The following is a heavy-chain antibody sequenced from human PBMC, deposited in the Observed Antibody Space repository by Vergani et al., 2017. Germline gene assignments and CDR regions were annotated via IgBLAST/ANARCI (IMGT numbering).Heavy chain of an antibody. CDR1: GFTFGDYA. D-gene: IGHD1-26*01. V-gene: IGHV3-49*04. Sequence: EVQLVESGGGLVQPGRSLRLSCTASGFTFGDYAMSWVRQAPGKGLEWVGFIRSKAYGGTTEYAASVKGRFTISRDDSKSIAYLQMNSLKTEDTAVYYCTRGISGSYFFGAFDIWGQGTMVTVSS. CDR3: TRGISGSYFFGAFDI. CDR2: IRSKAYGGTT. J-gene: IGHJ3*02.